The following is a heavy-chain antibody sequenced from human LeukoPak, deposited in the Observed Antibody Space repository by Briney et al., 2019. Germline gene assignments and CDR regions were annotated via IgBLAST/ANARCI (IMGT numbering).Heavy chain of an antibody. CDR1: GGSISSSSYY. CDR3: ATSAVIVGAFDP. D-gene: IGHD1-26*01. J-gene: IGHJ5*02. V-gene: IGHV4-39*07. Sequence: SETLSLTCTVSGGSISSSSYYWGWIRQPPGKGLEWIGSIYYSGSTYYNPSLKSRVTLSVDTSKNQFSLKLSSVTAADTAVYYCATSAVIVGAFDPWGQGTLVTVSS. CDR2: IYYSGST.